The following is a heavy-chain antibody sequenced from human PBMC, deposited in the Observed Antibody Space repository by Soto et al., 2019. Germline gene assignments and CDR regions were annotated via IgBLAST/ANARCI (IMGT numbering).Heavy chain of an antibody. D-gene: IGHD6-6*01. V-gene: IGHV3-48*02. CDR1: GFTFSSYS. CDR3: ARSHSSSLLVYYFDY. Sequence: EVQLVESGGGLVQPGGSLRLSCAASGFTFSSYSMNWVRQAPGKGLEWVSYISSSSSTIYYADSEKGRFTISRDNAKNSLYLQMNSLRDEDTAVYYCARSHSSSLLVYYFDYWGQGTLVTVSS. CDR2: ISSSSSTI. J-gene: IGHJ4*02.